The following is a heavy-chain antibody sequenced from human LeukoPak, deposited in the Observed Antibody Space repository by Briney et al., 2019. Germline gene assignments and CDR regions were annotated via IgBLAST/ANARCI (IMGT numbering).Heavy chain of an antibody. V-gene: IGHV3-23*01. Sequence: GGSLRLSCAASGFTFSIHGMNWVRQGPGKGLEWVSGITGSGGSTYYADSVKGRFTISRDNSKNSLYLQMNSLRAEDTALYYCAKSGSILRYLGPYYYYMDVWGKGTTVTVSS. CDR3: AKSGSILRYLGPYYYYMDV. CDR2: ITGSGGST. D-gene: IGHD3-9*01. CDR1: GFTFSIHG. J-gene: IGHJ6*03.